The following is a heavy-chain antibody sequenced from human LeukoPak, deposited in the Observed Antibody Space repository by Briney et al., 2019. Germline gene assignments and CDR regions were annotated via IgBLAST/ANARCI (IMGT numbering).Heavy chain of an antibody. D-gene: IGHD4/OR15-4a*01. Sequence: GGSLRLSCAASGFIFSSLAMTWVRQAPGKGLEWVSTINAVDANTYYADSVKGRFTVSRNNSRNTLYLQMNSLRAEDTAVYYCAKQFLGANWGQGTLVIVSS. CDR1: GFIFSSLA. CDR3: AKQFLGAN. V-gene: IGHV3-23*01. CDR2: INAVDANT. J-gene: IGHJ4*02.